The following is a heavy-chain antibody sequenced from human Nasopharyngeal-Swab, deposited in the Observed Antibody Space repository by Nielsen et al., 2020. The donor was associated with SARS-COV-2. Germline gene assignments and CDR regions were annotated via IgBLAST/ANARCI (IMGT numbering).Heavy chain of an antibody. CDR3: ARDLGAGDSVSNKYYYYYGMDV. D-gene: IGHD5/OR15-5a*01. CDR1: GYTFTGYY. V-gene: IGHV1-2*04. J-gene: IGHJ6*02. Sequence: ASVKVSCKASGYTFTGYYMHWVRQAPGQGLEWMGWINPNSGGTNYAQKFQGWVTMTRDMSISTAYMELSRLRSDDTAVYYCARDLGAGDSVSNKYYYYYGMDVWGQGTTVTVSS. CDR2: INPNSGGT.